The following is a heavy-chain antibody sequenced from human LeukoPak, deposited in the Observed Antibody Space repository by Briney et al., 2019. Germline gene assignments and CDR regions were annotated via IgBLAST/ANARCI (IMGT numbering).Heavy chain of an antibody. CDR1: GYTFTGYY. CDR2: INPNSGGT. CDR3: ARGCSSTSCSFDY. V-gene: IGHV1-2*02. D-gene: IGHD2-2*01. Sequence: GASVKVSCKASGYTFTGYYMHWVRQAPGQGLEGMGWINPNSGGTNYAQKFQGRVTMTRDTSISTAYMELSRLRSDDTAVYYCARGCSSTSCSFDYWGQGTLVTVSS. J-gene: IGHJ4*02.